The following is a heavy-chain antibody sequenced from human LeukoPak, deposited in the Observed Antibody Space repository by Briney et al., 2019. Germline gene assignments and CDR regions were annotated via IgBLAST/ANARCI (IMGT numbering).Heavy chain of an antibody. CDR2: IYSSGST. D-gene: IGHD3-22*01. CDR3: ARLSSGYPFDY. V-gene: IGHV4-59*12. J-gene: IGHJ4*02. CDR1: GGSITSYY. Sequence: SETLSLTCIVSGGSITSYYWTWIRQPPGKALEWIGSIYSSGSTNYNPSLKSRVTMSVDTSKNQFSLKVSSLTAADTAVYYCARLSSGYPFDYWGQGTLVTVSS.